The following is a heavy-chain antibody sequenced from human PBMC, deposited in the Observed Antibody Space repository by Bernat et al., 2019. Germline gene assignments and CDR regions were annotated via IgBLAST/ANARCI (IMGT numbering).Heavy chain of an antibody. D-gene: IGHD1-14*01. J-gene: IGHJ4*02. CDR3: ARASKRINHHLFDD. CDR1: GFTFSSYE. CDR2: ISSSGSTI. Sequence: EVQLVESGGGLVQPGGSLRLSCAASGFTFSSYEMNWVRQAPGKGLEWVSYISSSGSTIYYADSVKGRFTISRDNAKNSLYLQMNSLRAEDTAVYYCARASKRINHHLFDDWGQGTLVTVSS. V-gene: IGHV3-48*03.